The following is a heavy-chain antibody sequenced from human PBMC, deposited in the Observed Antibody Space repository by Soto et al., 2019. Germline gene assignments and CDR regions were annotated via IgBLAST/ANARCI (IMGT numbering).Heavy chain of an antibody. CDR2: ISGSGGSA. J-gene: IGHJ6*03. V-gene: IGHV3-23*01. D-gene: IGHD6-6*01. CDR3: AKQGAAQGYVDV. Sequence: EVQLLESGGGLVQPGGSLRLSCAASGFSFSSYAMSWVRQAPGKGLEWVSAISGSGGSAYYADSVKGRFTFSRDNSKDTLSLQMNSLRDEDTAVYYCAKQGAAQGYVDVWGKGTTVTVSS. CDR1: GFSFSSYA.